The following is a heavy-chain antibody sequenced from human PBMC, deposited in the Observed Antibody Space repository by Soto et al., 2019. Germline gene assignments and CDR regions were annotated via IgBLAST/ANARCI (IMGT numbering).Heavy chain of an antibody. CDR2: IDPDGTTT. D-gene: IGHD1-1*01. CDR3: ARGPRPSSAGTGAS. V-gene: IGHV3-74*01. CDR1: GFDSSYYW. Sequence: XGSLRLSCSLSGFDSSYYWIQWFRQSPGKGLEWVSRIDPDGTTTNYADSVKGRFSVSRDNAKKTIYLQMNSLTADDTALYYCARGPRPSSAGTGASWGQGTLATVSS. J-gene: IGHJ1*01.